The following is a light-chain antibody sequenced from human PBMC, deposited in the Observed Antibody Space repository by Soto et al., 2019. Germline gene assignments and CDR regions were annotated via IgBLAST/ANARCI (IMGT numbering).Light chain of an antibody. J-gene: IGKJ1*01. CDR1: ESISSR. V-gene: IGKV3-15*01. CDR2: EAS. Sequence: EIVMTQSPATLSVSPGEEVTLSCRASESISSRFACYQQRPGRSPRLLIHEASTRATGISARVSGSGSRTEFNLTISSVQAEDCEFYYRQQYKYFWTFGQGTRVELK. CDR3: QQYKYFWT.